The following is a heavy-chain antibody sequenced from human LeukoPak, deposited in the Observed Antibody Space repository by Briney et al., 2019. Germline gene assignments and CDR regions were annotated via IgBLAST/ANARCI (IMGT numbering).Heavy chain of an antibody. CDR3: ARAELDIVVVPAAIPKVFQH. V-gene: IGHV4-34*01. CDR2: XXXXGST. J-gene: IGHJ1*01. D-gene: IGHD2-2*02. Sequence: SETLSLTCAVYGGSFSGYYWSWIRQPPGKGXXXXXXXXXXGSTNYNPSLKSRVTISVDTSKNQFSLKLSSVTAADTAVYYCARAELDIVVVPAAIPKVFQHWDQGTLVTVSS. CDR1: GGSFSGYY.